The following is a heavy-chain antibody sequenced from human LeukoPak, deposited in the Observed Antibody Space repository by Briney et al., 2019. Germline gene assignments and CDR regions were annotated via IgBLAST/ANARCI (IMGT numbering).Heavy chain of an antibody. Sequence: GGSLRLSCAASGFTFSSYAMSWVRQAPGKGLEWVSAISGSGGSTYCADSVKGRFTISRDNSKNTLYLQMNSLRAEGTAVYYCSTFGELSEDAFDIWGQGTMVTVSS. D-gene: IGHD3-10*01. CDR1: GFTFSSYA. CDR2: ISGSGGST. J-gene: IGHJ3*02. CDR3: STFGELSEDAFDI. V-gene: IGHV3-23*01.